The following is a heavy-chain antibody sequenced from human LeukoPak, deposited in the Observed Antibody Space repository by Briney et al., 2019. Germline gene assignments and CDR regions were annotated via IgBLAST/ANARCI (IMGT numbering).Heavy chain of an antibody. J-gene: IGHJ6*02. CDR2: ISGSGGST. CDR1: GFTFSSYA. V-gene: IGHV3-23*01. CDR3: AKDTLRCSSTSCSTDYYYGMDV. D-gene: IGHD2-2*01. Sequence: PGGSLRLSCAASGFTFSSYAMSWVRQAPGKGLEWVSAISGSGGSTYYADSVKGRFTISRDNSKNTLYLQMNSPRAEDTAVYYCAKDTLRCSSTSCSTDYYYGMDVWGQGTTVTVSS.